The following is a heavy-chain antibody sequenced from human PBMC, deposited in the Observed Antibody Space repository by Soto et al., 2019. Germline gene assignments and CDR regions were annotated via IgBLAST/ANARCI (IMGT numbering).Heavy chain of an antibody. J-gene: IGHJ6*02. CDR1: GYTFTSYD. CDR2: MNPNSGNT. CDR3: ARKKGAGTEYYYYGMDV. D-gene: IGHD6-19*01. Sequence: ASVKVSCKASGYTFTSYDINWVRQATGQGLEWMGWMNPNSGNTGYAQKFQGRVTMTRNTSISTAYMELSSLRSEDTAVYYCARKKGAGTEYYYYGMDVWGQGTTVTVSS. V-gene: IGHV1-8*01.